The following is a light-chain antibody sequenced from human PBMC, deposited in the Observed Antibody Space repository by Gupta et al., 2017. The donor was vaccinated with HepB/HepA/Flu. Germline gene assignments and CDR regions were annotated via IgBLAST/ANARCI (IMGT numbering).Light chain of an antibody. CDR3: CSYAGSGTVI. CDR2: EVT. V-gene: IGLV2-23*02. CDR1: SSDVGNYNF. Sequence: QSALTQPPPSSGSPGQPITISCSSTSSDVGNYNFVSWLQQDPGKAPELMICEVTKPPSWVSSRVSGSKSGNTASLTISGLQAEDEADYYCCSYAGSGTVIFGGGTKLTVL. J-gene: IGLJ2*01.